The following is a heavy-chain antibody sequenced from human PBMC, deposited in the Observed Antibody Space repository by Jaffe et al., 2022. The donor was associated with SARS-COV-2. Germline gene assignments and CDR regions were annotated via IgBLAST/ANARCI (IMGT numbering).Heavy chain of an antibody. Sequence: QVQLVESGGGVVQPGRSLRLSCAASGFTFSSYGMHWVRQAPGKGLEWVAVIWYDGSNKYYADSVKGRFTISRDNSKNTLYLQMNSLRAEDTAVYYCARDTSGSYEEGYYYYGMDVWGQGTTVTVSS. V-gene: IGHV3-33*01. D-gene: IGHD1-26*01. J-gene: IGHJ6*02. CDR3: ARDTSGSYEEGYYYYGMDV. CDR1: GFTFSSYG. CDR2: IWYDGSNK.